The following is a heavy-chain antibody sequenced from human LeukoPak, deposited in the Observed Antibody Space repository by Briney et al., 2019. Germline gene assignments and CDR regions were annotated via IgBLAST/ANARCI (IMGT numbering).Heavy chain of an antibody. Sequence: GESLKISCKASGYIFTSYWIGWVRQKPGKGLEWMGVIYPGDSDTRYSPSFQGQVTISADKSISTAYLQWSSLKASDTAMYYCARVIQPGAFDIWGQGTMVTVSS. CDR1: GYIFTSYW. V-gene: IGHV5-51*01. J-gene: IGHJ3*02. CDR3: ARVIQPGAFDI. D-gene: IGHD5-18*01. CDR2: IYPGDSDT.